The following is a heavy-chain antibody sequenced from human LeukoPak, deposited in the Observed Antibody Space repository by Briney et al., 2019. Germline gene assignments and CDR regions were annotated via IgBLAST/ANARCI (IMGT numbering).Heavy chain of an antibody. Sequence: GGSLRLCCAASGFSCSNYGMHWVRQAPGKGLEWVSFIRYDGSHKHYADSVKGRFTIARENSKKTLYLQMNSLRPEDTAMYYCAKDLLKEGSYGSGIDWFDPWGQGAQVTVSS. V-gene: IGHV3-30*02. CDR2: IRYDGSHK. CDR1: GFSCSNYG. D-gene: IGHD3-10*01. CDR3: AKDLLKEGSYGSGIDWFDP. J-gene: IGHJ5*02.